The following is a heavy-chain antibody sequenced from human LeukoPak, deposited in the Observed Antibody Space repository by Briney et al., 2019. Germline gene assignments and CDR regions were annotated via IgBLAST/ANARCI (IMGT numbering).Heavy chain of an antibody. CDR1: GGSISSGDYY. CDR2: IYYSGST. J-gene: IGHJ4*02. V-gene: IGHV4-30-4*08. CDR3: ARVWYSSSCFDY. Sequence: SQTLSLTCTVSGGSISSGDYYWSWIRQPPGKGLEWIGYIYYSGSTYYNPSLKSRVTISVDTSKNQFSLKLSSVTAADAAVYYCARVWYSSSCFDYWGQGTLVTASS. D-gene: IGHD6-13*01.